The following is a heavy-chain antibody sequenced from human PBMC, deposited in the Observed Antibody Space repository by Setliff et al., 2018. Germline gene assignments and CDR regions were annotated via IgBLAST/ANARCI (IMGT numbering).Heavy chain of an antibody. V-gene: IGHV4-34*01. J-gene: IGHJ4*02. D-gene: IGHD6-6*01. CDR3: ARGRNVAARLLDS. Sequence: SETLSLTCAAYGGTFSDYYWTWIRQTPGKGPEWVGEINHRGSTNYNPSLKSRVTISVDTSRDQFSLKLISMTAADTAVYYCARGRNVAARLLDSWGQGTLVTVSS. CDR1: GGTFSDYY. CDR2: INHRGST.